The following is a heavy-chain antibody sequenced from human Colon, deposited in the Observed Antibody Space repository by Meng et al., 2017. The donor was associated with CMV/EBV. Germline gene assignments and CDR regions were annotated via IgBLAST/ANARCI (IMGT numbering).Heavy chain of an antibody. Sequence: ASVKVSCKASGYTFSIFGVSWVRQAPGQGPEWMGWISGDNEKTSYAQKFQGRVTVTKDTSTTTVYMELRSLRPDDTALYYCARERLFGHTFDIWGQGTPVTVSS. J-gene: IGHJ4*01. D-gene: IGHD3-3*01. CDR1: GYTFSIFG. CDR2: ISGDNEKT. CDR3: ARERLFGHTFDI. V-gene: IGHV1-18*01.